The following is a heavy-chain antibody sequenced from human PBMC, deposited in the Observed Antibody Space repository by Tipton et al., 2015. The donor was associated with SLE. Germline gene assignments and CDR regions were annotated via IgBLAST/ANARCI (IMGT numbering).Heavy chain of an antibody. J-gene: IGHJ4*02. Sequence: TLSLTCAVYGGSFSGYYWSWIRPPPGKGLEWIGEINHSGSTNYNPSLQSRVPISVDTSKNQFSLKLSSVTAADTAVYYCARGRRDGYNYLDYWGQGTLVTVSS. CDR1: GGSFSGYY. D-gene: IGHD5-24*01. CDR2: INHSGST. V-gene: IGHV4-34*01. CDR3: ARGRRDGYNYLDY.